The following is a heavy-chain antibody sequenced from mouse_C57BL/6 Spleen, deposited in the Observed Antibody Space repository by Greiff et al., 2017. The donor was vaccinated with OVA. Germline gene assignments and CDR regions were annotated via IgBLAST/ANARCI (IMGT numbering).Heavy chain of an antibody. CDR3: AREDGYYAYFDV. Sequence: EVQLQQSGPELVKPGASVKISCKASGYTFTDYYMNWVKQSHGKSLEWIGDINPNNGGTSYNQKFKGKATLTVDKSSSTAYMELRSLTSEDSAVYYCAREDGYYAYFDVWGTGTTVTVSS. CDR2: INPNNGGT. CDR1: GYTFTDYY. J-gene: IGHJ1*03. D-gene: IGHD2-3*01. V-gene: IGHV1-26*01.